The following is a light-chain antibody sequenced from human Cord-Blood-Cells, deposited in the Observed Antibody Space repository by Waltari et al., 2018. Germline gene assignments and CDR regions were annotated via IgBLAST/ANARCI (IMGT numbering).Light chain of an antibody. Sequence: SYELTQPPSGSVSPGQTARITCSGDALPKKYAYWYQQKSGQAPVLVIYEDSKRPSGIPGRFSGSSSGTMATLTISGAQVEDEADYYCYSTDSSGNHYVFGTGTKVTVL. J-gene: IGLJ1*01. CDR3: YSTDSSGNHYV. CDR2: EDS. V-gene: IGLV3-10*01. CDR1: ALPKKY.